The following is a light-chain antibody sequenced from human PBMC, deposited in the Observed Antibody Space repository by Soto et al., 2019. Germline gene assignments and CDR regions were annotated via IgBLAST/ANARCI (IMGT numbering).Light chain of an antibody. CDR1: HNIGIY. J-gene: IGKJ1*01. Sequence: DIQMTQSPSSLSASVGDRVTITCRASHNIGIYLNWYQQKPGKAPKVLIYTTSKLHNGVPSRFSGGGTGTDFNLTISSLQPEDFATFDSQQSYTTPTVGQGTKVEVK. CDR3: QQSYTTPT. V-gene: IGKV1-39*01. CDR2: TTS.